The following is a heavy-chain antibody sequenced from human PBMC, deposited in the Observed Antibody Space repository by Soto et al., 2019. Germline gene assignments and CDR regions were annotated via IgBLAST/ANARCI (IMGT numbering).Heavy chain of an antibody. D-gene: IGHD6-6*01. J-gene: IGHJ4*02. CDR2: IYYSGST. Sequence: SETLSLTCTVSGGSVSSGSYYWSWIRQPPGKGLEWIGYIYYSGSTNYNPSLKSRVTISVDTSKNQFSLKLSSVTAADTAVYYCARSYSSSPFDYWGQGTLVTVSS. V-gene: IGHV4-61*01. CDR1: GGSVSSGSYY. CDR3: ARSYSSSPFDY.